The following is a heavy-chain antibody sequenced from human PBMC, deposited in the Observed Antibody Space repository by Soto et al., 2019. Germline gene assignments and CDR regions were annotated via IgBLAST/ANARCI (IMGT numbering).Heavy chain of an antibody. Sequence: PSETLSLTCTVSGGSISNVDSYWNWIRQHPVKGLEWIGYIHYSGTTLYNPSLKSRITISVDTSNNQFSLNLSSVTAADTAMYYCARTTQEFDFWGQGTLVTVSS. J-gene: IGHJ4*02. V-gene: IGHV4-31*03. CDR3: ARTTQEFDF. CDR2: IHYSGTT. CDR1: GGSISNVDSY. D-gene: IGHD4-17*01.